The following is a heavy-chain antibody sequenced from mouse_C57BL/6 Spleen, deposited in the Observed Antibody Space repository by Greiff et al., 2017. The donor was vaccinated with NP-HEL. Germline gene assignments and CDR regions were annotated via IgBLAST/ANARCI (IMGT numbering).Heavy chain of an antibody. CDR1: GFTFSDYG. CDR3: ARQDDYDDGYAMDY. V-gene: IGHV5-15*01. D-gene: IGHD2-4*01. Sequence: EVMLVESGGGLVQPGGSLKLSCAASGFTFSDYGMAWVRQAPRKGPEWVAFISNLAYSIYYADTVTGRFTISRENAKNTLYLEMSSLRSEDTAMYYCARQDDYDDGYAMDYWGQRTSVTVSS. CDR2: ISNLAYSI. J-gene: IGHJ4*01.